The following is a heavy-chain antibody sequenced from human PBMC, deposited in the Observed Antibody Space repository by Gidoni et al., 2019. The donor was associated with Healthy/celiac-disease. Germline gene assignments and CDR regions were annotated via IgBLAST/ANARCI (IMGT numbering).Heavy chain of an antibody. CDR3: ARGLTIFGVVIPGDYYGMDV. CDR2: IYYSGST. J-gene: IGHJ6*02. Sequence: QVQLQESGPGLVKPSETLSLTCTVSGGSISSYYWSWIRQPPGKGLEWIGYIYYSGSTNYNPSLKSRVTISVDTSKNQFSLKLSSVTAADTAVYYCARGLTIFGVVIPGDYYGMDVWGQGTTVTVSS. D-gene: IGHD3-3*01. V-gene: IGHV4-59*01. CDR1: GGSISSYY.